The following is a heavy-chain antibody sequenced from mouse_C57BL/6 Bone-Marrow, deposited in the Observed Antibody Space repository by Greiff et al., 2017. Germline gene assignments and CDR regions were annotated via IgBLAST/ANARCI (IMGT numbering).Heavy chain of an antibody. Sequence: VQLKQPGAELVMPGASVKLSCKASGYTFTSYWMHWVKQRPGQGLEWIGEIVPSDSYTNYNQKFKGKSTLTVDKSSSTAYMQLSSLTSEDSAVYYCAREEPFYFDYWGQGTTLTVSS. CDR1: GYTFTSYW. CDR2: IVPSDSYT. CDR3: AREEPFYFDY. J-gene: IGHJ2*01. V-gene: IGHV1-69*01.